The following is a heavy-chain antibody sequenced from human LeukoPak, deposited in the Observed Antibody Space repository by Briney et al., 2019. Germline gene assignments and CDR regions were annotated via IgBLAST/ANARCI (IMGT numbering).Heavy chain of an antibody. D-gene: IGHD6-25*01. J-gene: IGHJ4*02. CDR1: GGSISPYY. V-gene: IGHV4-59*01. Sequence: PSETLSLTCSVSGGSISPYYWSWIRQPPGKGLEWIGYIFYSGITTYNPSLKSRVTISLDSSKNQFFLRLTSVTAADTAMNYCARAETLAAIYFDFWGQGSLVTVSS. CDR3: ARAETLAAIYFDF. CDR2: IFYSGIT.